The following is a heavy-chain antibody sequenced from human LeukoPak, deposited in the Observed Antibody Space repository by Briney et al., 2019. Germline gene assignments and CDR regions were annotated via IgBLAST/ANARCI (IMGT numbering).Heavy chain of an antibody. Sequence: PGGSLRLSCAASGFTFSSYGMHWVRQAPGKGLDWVAVIWYDGSNKYYADSVKGRFTISRDNSKNTLYLQMNSLRAEDTAVYYCARAGYSYGLDYWGQETLVTVSS. CDR3: ARAGYSYGLDY. J-gene: IGHJ4*02. D-gene: IGHD5-18*01. V-gene: IGHV3-33*01. CDR1: GFTFSSYG. CDR2: IWYDGSNK.